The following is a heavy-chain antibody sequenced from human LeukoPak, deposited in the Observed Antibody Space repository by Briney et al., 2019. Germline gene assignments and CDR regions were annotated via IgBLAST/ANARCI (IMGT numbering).Heavy chain of an antibody. D-gene: IGHD2/OR15-2a*01. V-gene: IGHV3-72*01. CDR1: GFIFGDHY. CDR3: ARGQYLGSLDY. J-gene: IGHJ4*02. Sequence: PGGSLCLSCAASGFIFGDHYMHWVRQAPGKGLEWVGRIRNKADGSTTEYAASVEGRFIVSRDDSKNSLSLQMYSLKTEDTAVYFCARGQYLGSLDYRGQGTLVTVSS. CDR2: IRNKADGSTT.